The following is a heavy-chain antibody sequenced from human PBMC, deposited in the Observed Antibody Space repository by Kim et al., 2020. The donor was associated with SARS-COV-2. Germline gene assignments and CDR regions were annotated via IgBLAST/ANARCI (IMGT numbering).Heavy chain of an antibody. J-gene: IGHJ4*02. Sequence: LKSRVPRSVDTAKNQFSLKLSSVTAADTAVYYCARGRYYDSSGYYYPFDYWGQGTLVTVSS. D-gene: IGHD3-22*01. CDR3: ARGRYYDSSGYYYPFDY. V-gene: IGHV4-39*07.